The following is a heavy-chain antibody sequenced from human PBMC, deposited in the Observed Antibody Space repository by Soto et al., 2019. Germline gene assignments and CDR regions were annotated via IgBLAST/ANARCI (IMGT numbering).Heavy chain of an antibody. D-gene: IGHD6-25*01. CDR3: ARPSSGAHGMDV. CDR1: GYTFTSYW. J-gene: IGHJ6*02. Sequence: GESLKISCKASGYTFTSYWIGWVRQTPGKGLEWMGIIYPGDSDTKYSPSFQGQVTISVDKSTSTAYLQWSSLKASDSAMYYCARPSSGAHGMDVWGQGTTVSVSS. V-gene: IGHV5-51*01. CDR2: IYPGDSDT.